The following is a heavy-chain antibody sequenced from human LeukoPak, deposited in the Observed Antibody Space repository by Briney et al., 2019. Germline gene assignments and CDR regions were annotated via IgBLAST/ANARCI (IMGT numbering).Heavy chain of an antibody. D-gene: IGHD3-22*01. V-gene: IGHV3-30*04. Sequence: GGSLRLSCAASGFTFSSYAMHWVRQAPGKGLEWVAVISYDGSNKYYADSVKGRFTISRDNSKNTLYLQMNSLRAEDTAVYYCARPDYYDEYYFDYWGQGTLVTVSS. J-gene: IGHJ4*02. CDR1: GFTFSSYA. CDR3: ARPDYYDEYYFDY. CDR2: ISYDGSNK.